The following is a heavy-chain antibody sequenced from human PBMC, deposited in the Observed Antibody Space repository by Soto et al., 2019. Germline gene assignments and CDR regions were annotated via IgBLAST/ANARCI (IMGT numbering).Heavy chain of an antibody. CDR3: ARSLFIASTDTEPFDS. D-gene: IGHD6-13*01. V-gene: IGHV3-23*01. J-gene: IGHJ4*02. Sequence: EVQLLESGGGLVQPGGSLTLSCAASGFTFSSYAMSWVRQAPGKGLEWVSAISGGGNDRFYADSVRGLFTISRDNSRNTLYLHMNSLRAEDTAVHYCARSLFIASTDTEPFDSWGQGTLVTVSS. CDR2: ISGGGNDR. CDR1: GFTFSSYA.